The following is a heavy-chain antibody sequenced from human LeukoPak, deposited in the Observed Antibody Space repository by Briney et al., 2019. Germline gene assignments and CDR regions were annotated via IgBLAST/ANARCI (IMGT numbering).Heavy chain of an antibody. Sequence: ASVKVSCKASGGTFSSYAISWVRQAPGQGLEWMGGITPIFGTANYAQKFQGRVTITADESTSTAYMELSSLRSEDTAVYYCARSTIGDYAGPYYYYYYMDVWGKGTTVTISS. CDR3: ARSTIGDYAGPYYYYYYMDV. D-gene: IGHD4-17*01. V-gene: IGHV1-69*01. CDR1: GGTFSSYA. J-gene: IGHJ6*03. CDR2: ITPIFGTA.